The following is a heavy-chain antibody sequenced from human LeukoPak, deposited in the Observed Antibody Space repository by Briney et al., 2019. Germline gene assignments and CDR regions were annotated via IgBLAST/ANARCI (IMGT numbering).Heavy chain of an antibody. CDR2: ISRSGPT. J-gene: IGHJ3*02. CDR1: GFTSSGYD. V-gene: IGHV3-23*01. Sequence: GGSLRLSCAASGFTSSGYDMQWVRQAPGKGLEWVSGISRSGPTYYRDSVKGRFTISRDNSKDTLYLQMDSLRAEDTATYYCAKGESFAFAMWGQGTMVTVSS. CDR3: AKGESFAFAM.